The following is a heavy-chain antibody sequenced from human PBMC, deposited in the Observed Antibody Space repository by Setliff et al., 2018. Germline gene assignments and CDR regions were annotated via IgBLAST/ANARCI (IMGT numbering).Heavy chain of an antibody. CDR3: AKQGDLAFDY. Sequence: ASVKVSCKASGYPFVGYYIYWMRQTPGRGFEWMGWINPKSGGTKHAVKFQGRVTMTRDTSINTIYMEMSSLTSDDTAIYYCAKQGDLAFDYWGQGTQVTVSS. CDR1: GYPFVGYY. D-gene: IGHD3-16*01. CDR2: INPKSGGT. V-gene: IGHV1-2*02. J-gene: IGHJ4*02.